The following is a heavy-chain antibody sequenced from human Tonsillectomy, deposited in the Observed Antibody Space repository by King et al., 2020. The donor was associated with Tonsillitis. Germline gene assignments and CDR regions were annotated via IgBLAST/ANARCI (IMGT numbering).Heavy chain of an antibody. V-gene: IGHV6-1*01. D-gene: IGHD1-26*01. CDR3: ARDSGRYYHGTYWYFDL. Sequence: VQLQQSGPGLVKPSQTLSLTCAISGDSVSSNSAAWNWIRQSPSRGLEWLGRTYYRSKWYNDYAVSVKSRITINPDTSKNQFSLQLNSVTPEDTAVYYCARDSGRYYHGTYWYFDLWGRGTLFTVSS. J-gene: IGHJ2*01. CDR2: TYYRSKWYN. CDR1: GDSVSSNSAA.